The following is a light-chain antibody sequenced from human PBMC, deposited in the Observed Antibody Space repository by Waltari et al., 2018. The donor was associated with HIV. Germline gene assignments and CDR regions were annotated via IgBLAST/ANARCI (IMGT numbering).Light chain of an antibody. CDR1: SSNIGRNT. Sequence: QSVLTQPPSASGTPGQRVTISCSGSSSNIGRNTVNWYQQLPGTAPKLLIYSNNRLPAGVPDRFSGSKSGTSASLAISGLQSEDEADYYCAAWDDSLNGWVFGGGTKLTVL. V-gene: IGLV1-44*01. CDR2: SNN. J-gene: IGLJ3*02. CDR3: AAWDDSLNGWV.